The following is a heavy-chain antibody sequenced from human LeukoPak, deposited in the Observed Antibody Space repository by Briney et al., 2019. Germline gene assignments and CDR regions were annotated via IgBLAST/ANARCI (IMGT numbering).Heavy chain of an antibody. V-gene: IGHV3-11*04. CDR3: ARDMDTY. D-gene: IGHD3-10*01. CDR2: IRSSGSTI. Sequence: PGGSLRLSCAASGFTFSDYYMGWIRQAPGKGLEWVSYIRSSGSTIYYADSVKGRFTISRDNAKNSLYLQMNSLRAEDTAVYYCARDMDTYWGQGTLVTVSS. CDR1: GFTFSDYY. J-gene: IGHJ4*02.